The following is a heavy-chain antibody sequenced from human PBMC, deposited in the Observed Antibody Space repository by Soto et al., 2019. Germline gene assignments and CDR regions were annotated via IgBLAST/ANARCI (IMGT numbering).Heavy chain of an antibody. V-gene: IGHV3-74*01. CDR2: INSDGSIT. D-gene: IGHD5-18*01. J-gene: IGHJ4*02. Sequence: EVQLVESGGGLVQPGGSLRLSCAASGFTFNSYWMHWVRQAPGKGLVWVSRINSDGSITTYADSVKGRFTISGDNAKNTLFLQMNSLRAEDTAVYYCARGGGYSSGPFDYWGQGTLVTVSS. CDR1: GFTFNSYW. CDR3: ARGGGYSSGPFDY.